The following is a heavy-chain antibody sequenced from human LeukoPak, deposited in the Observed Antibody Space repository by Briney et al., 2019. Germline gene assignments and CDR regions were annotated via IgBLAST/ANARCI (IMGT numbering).Heavy chain of an antibody. J-gene: IGHJ5*01. CDR2: INTYNGNT. CDR3: ARGGINWFDS. CDR1: GYTFANYG. V-gene: IGHV1-18*01. Sequence: GASVKVSFKASGYTFANYGIGWVRQAPGEGLEWMGWINTYNGNTNYAQKLQGRVTMTTDTSTTTAYMELRSLRSDDTAVYYCARGGINWFDSWGQGTLVTVSS.